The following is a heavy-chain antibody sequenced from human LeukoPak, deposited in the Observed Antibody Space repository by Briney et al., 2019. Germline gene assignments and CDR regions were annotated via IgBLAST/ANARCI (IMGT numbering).Heavy chain of an antibody. Sequence: GGSLRLSCAASGFTFSNYWIHWVRQAPGKGLVWVSRINSDGSSTSYADSVKGRFTISRDNSKNTLYLQMNSLRAEDTAVYYCARGLDYGDYFDYWGQGTLVTVSS. D-gene: IGHD4-17*01. CDR2: INSDGSST. CDR1: GFTFSNYW. CDR3: ARGLDYGDYFDY. V-gene: IGHV3-74*01. J-gene: IGHJ4*02.